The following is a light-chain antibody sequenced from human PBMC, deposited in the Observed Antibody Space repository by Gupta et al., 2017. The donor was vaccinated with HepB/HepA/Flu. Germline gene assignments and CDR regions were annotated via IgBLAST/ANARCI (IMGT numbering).Light chain of an antibody. CDR3: QQYNNYFRCS. CDR1: QNINNW. V-gene: IGKV1-5*03. Sequence: EIQMTQSPSTLSASVGDRVTITCRASQNINNWLAWYQQKPGKAPKLLIYKASNLESGVPSRFSGSGSGTEFTLTISSLQPDDFATYYCQQYNNYFRCSFGQGTKLEIK. J-gene: IGKJ2*04. CDR2: KAS.